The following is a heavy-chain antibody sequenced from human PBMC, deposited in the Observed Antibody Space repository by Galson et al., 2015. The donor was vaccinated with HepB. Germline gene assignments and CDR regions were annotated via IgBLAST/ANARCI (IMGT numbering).Heavy chain of an antibody. J-gene: IGHJ4*02. CDR3: AISFGMGALDY. D-gene: IGHD3-16*01. CDR1: GFTFSDFY. V-gene: IGHV3-11*01. CDR2: ISSSDNAI. Sequence: SLRLSCAASGFTFSDFYMSWIRQAPGKGLEWLSYISSSDNAIYYADSVKGRFAIPRDNAKNSQYLQMNSLRVEDTAVYYCAISFGMGALDYWGQGTLVTVSS.